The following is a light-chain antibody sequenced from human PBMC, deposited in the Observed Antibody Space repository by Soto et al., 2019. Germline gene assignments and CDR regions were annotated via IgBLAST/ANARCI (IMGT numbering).Light chain of an antibody. CDR3: AAWDEALNGHV. CDR2: RSD. V-gene: IGLV1-44*01. Sequence: QSVLTQPRSASGTPAQRVTISCSGRSSNIGSSTVHWYQQLPGTAPKLLIHRSDQRPSGVPDRFSGSKSGTSASLAISGLQSEDEADYYCAAWDEALNGHVFGTGTKVTVL. CDR1: SSNIGSST. J-gene: IGLJ1*01.